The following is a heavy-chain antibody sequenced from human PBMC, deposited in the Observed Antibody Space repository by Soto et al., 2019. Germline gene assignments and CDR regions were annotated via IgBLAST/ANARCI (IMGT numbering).Heavy chain of an antibody. CDR2: IIPIFDTA. Sequence: QVQLVQSGAELRKPGSSVKVSCKASGCTFSDFTINWVRQAPGQRLEWMGGIIPIFDTANYAEKFQGRVTITADESTSPSLRWVSRLRSEDTCVYYCARNATPTGYSSGMDGWGQRKMVTVSS. J-gene: IGHJ6*02. V-gene: IGHV1-69*01. CDR3: ARNATPTGYSSGMDG. D-gene: IGHD2-15*01. CDR1: GCTFSDFT.